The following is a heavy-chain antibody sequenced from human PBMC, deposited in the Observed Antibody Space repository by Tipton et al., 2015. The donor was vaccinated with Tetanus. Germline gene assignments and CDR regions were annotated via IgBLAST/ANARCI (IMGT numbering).Heavy chain of an antibody. CDR1: GYDFNYYW. CDR3: ASFSDGYFDY. J-gene: IGHJ4*02. D-gene: IGHD2-15*01. V-gene: IGHV5-51*01. CDR2: IYPDDSDT. Sequence: QLVQSGAEVKKPGESLKISCKASGYDFNYYWIGWVRQMPGKGLEWMGLIYPDDSDTRYSPSLQGQVTFSADESISTAYLQWSSLKASDTAIYYCASFSDGYFDYWGQGTLVTVSS.